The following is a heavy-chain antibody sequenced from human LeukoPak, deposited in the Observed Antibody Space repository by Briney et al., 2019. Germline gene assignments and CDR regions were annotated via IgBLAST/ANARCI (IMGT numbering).Heavy chain of an antibody. CDR1: GGSISSGGYY. CDR2: IYHSGST. D-gene: IGHD5-18*01. J-gene: IGHJ4*02. Sequence: SETLSLTCTVSGGSISSGGYYWSWIRQPPGKGLEWIGYIYHSGSTYYNPSLKSRVTISVDRSKNQFSLELSSVTAADTAVYFCAAVDTVDDDSYYIDFWGQGTLVTVSS. CDR3: AAVDTVDDDSYYIDF. V-gene: IGHV4-30-2*01.